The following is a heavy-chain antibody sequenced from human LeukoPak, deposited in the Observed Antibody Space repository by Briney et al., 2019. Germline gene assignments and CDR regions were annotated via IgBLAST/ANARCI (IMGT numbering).Heavy chain of an antibody. CDR2: IYYSGST. Sequence: SETLSLTCTVSGGSISSYYWSWIRQPPGKGLEWIGYIYYSGSTNYNPSLKSRVTISVDTSKNQFSLKLSSVTAADTAVYYCARSRGIDYWGQGTLVTVSS. CDR3: ARSRGIDY. V-gene: IGHV4-59*01. D-gene: IGHD3-16*01. CDR1: GGSISSYY. J-gene: IGHJ4*02.